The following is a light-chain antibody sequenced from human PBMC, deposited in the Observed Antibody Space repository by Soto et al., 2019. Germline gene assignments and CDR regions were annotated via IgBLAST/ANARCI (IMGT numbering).Light chain of an antibody. J-gene: IGLJ3*02. V-gene: IGLV2-23*02. CDR2: EVS. Sequence: QSAPIQPASVSGSPGQSITISCTGTNNDIGPFSLVSWYQQYPDKAPKLILYEVSKWPSGIPHRFSGSKSGNTASLTISGLQAEDEADYYCCSYAGSRTWVFGGGTKVTVL. CDR1: NNDIGPFSL. CDR3: CSYAGSRTWV.